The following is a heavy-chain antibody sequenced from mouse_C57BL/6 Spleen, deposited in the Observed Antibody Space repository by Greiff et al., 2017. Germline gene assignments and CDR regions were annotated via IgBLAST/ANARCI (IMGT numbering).Heavy chain of an antibody. Sequence: VHLVESGPELVKPGASVKISCKASGYAFSSSWMNWVKQRPGKGLEWIGRIYPGDGDTNSNGKFKGKATLTADKSSSTAYMQLSSLTSEDSAVXFCARSTPYFDYWGQGTTLTVSS. CDR1: GYAFSSSW. CDR3: ARSTPYFDY. CDR2: IYPGDGDT. J-gene: IGHJ2*01. V-gene: IGHV1-82*01.